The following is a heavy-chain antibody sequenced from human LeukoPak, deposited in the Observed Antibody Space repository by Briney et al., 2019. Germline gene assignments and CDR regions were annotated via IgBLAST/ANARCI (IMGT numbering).Heavy chain of an antibody. CDR1: GFTFNISA. D-gene: IGHD2-15*01. CDR2: ISTSSSYI. CDR3: ARGADGVSSNSRGWFDP. J-gene: IGHJ5*02. Sequence: GGSLRLSCAASGFTFNISAMRWVRQAPGKGREWVSSISTSSSYIYYADSVKGRFTISRDNARNSLYVQMNTQRDKDTAVYSCARGADGVSSNSRGWFDPWGQGTLVTVSS. V-gene: IGHV3-21*01.